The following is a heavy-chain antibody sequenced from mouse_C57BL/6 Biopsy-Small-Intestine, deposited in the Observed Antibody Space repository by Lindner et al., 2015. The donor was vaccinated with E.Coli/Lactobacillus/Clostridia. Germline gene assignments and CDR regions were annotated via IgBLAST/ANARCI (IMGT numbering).Heavy chain of an antibody. CDR3: ARDYYYGSYWYFDV. V-gene: IGHV3-3*01. CDR2: TFYSGIT. Sequence: EVQLQESGPSLVRPSQTLSLTCTVTGFSINSDCYWIWIRQFPGNKLEYIGYTFYSGITYYNPSLESRTYITRDTSKNQFSLKLNSVTTEDTATYFCARDYYYGSYWYFDVWGTGTTVTVSS. D-gene: IGHD1-1*01. CDR1: GFSINSDCY. J-gene: IGHJ1*03.